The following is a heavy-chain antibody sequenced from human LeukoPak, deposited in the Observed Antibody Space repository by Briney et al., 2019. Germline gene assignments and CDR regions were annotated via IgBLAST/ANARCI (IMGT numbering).Heavy chain of an antibody. V-gene: IGHV1-69*05. D-gene: IGHD6-19*01. Sequence: SVKVSCKASGGTFSSYAISWVRQAPGQGLEWMGGIIPIFGTANYAQKFQGRVTITTDESTSTAYMELSSLRSEDTAVYYCVRALAVAARNWFDPWGQGTPVIVSS. CDR3: VRALAVAARNWFDP. CDR1: GGTFSSYA. CDR2: IIPIFGTA. J-gene: IGHJ5*02.